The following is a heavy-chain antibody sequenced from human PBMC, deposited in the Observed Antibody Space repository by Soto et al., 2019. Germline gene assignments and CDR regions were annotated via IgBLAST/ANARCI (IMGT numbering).Heavy chain of an antibody. CDR3: ARDSGQLVRHNWFDP. CDR1: GGSISSGGYY. V-gene: IGHV4-31*03. D-gene: IGHD6-6*01. J-gene: IGHJ5*02. Sequence: SETLSLTCTVSGGSISSGGYYWSWIRQHPGKGLEWIGYIYYSGSTYYNPSLKSRVTISVDTSKNQFSLKLSSVTAADTAVYYCARDSGQLVRHNWFDPWPGNPGHRLL. CDR2: IYYSGST.